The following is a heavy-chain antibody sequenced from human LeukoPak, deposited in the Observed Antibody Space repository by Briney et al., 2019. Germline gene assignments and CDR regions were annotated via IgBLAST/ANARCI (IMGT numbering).Heavy chain of an antibody. CDR2: INPSGGST. Sequence: ASVKVSCKASGYTFTSYYMHWVRQAPGQGLEWMGIINPSGGSTSYAQKFQGRVTMTRDMSTSTVYMELSSLRSEDTAAYYCARAYPYDYVWGSYRLTFDYWGQGTLVTVSS. J-gene: IGHJ4*02. CDR3: ARAYPYDYVWGSYRLTFDY. D-gene: IGHD3-16*02. V-gene: IGHV1-46*01. CDR1: GYTFTSYY.